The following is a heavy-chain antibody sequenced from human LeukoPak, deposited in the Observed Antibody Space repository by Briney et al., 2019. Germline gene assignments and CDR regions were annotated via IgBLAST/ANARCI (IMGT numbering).Heavy chain of an antibody. D-gene: IGHD6-19*01. V-gene: IGHV3-30*02. CDR3: SKEKSSGWHDAFDI. Sequence: GGPLRLSCAASGFTFSSYGMHWVRQAPGKGLEWVSFIRYDGTNKYYADSVKGRFTISRDNSKNTLYLQMNSLRADDTAVYYCSKEKSSGWHDAFDIWGQGTMVTVSS. CDR1: GFTFSSYG. CDR2: IRYDGTNK. J-gene: IGHJ3*02.